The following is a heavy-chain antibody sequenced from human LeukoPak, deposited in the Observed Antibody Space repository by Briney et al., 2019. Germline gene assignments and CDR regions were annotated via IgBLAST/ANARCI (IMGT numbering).Heavy chain of an antibody. CDR1: GGSLSSGSYC. Sequence: SETLSLTCTVSGGSLSSGSYCWSWIRQPAGKGLEWNGRIYTSGSTNYNPSLKSRVTISVDTSKNHYSLKLTSVTAADTAVYYCARVGGGPDYWGQGTLVTVSS. D-gene: IGHD2-15*01. J-gene: IGHJ4*02. CDR2: IYTSGST. V-gene: IGHV4-61*02. CDR3: ARVGGGPDY.